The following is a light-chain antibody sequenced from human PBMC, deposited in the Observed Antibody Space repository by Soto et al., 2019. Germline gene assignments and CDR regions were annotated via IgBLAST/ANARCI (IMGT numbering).Light chain of an antibody. V-gene: IGKV3-15*01. CDR3: QQYDNWPPFT. Sequence: EVVMTQSPASLSVSPGERATLSCRASQSVSNNLAWYQQKPGQAPRLLIYGASTRATGIPARFSGSGSGTEFTLTISSLQSEDFALYYCQQYDNWPPFTFGQGTKVEI. CDR2: GAS. J-gene: IGKJ2*01. CDR1: QSVSNN.